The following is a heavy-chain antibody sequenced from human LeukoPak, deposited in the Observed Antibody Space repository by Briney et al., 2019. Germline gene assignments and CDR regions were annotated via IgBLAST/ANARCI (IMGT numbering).Heavy chain of an antibody. Sequence: PSQTLSLTCTVSGGSISSGTYYWSWIRQPPGKGLEWIGEINHSGSTNCNPSLKSRVTISVDTSKNQFSLKLSSVTAADTAVYYCARVKRLAFDIWGQGTMVTVSS. CDR1: GGSISSGTYY. CDR3: ARVKRLAFDI. D-gene: IGHD6-19*01. J-gene: IGHJ3*02. CDR2: INHSGST. V-gene: IGHV4-39*07.